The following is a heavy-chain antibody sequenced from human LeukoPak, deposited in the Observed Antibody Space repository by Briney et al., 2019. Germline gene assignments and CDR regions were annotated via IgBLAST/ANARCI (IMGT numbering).Heavy chain of an antibody. CDR3: TTDRGLTMIRGVLVD. V-gene: IGHV3-15*01. D-gene: IGHD3-10*01. Sequence: GGSLRLSCAASGFTFTNAWMTWVRQAPGKGLEWVGRIKSKGDGETTDYAEPVKGIFSMSRDDSEATMYLQMYGLEAEDTAVYYCTTDRGLTMIRGVLVDWGQGALVTVSS. CDR2: IKSKGDGETT. CDR1: GFTFTNAW. J-gene: IGHJ4*02.